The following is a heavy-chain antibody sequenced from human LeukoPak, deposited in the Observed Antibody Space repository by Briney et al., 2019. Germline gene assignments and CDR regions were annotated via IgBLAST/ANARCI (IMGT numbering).Heavy chain of an antibody. Sequence: PGGSLRLSCAASGCTFSSYAISWVRQAPGKGLEWVSAISGSGGSTYYADSVKGRFTISRDNSKNTLYLQMNSLRAEDTAVYYCAHDYIAARPHVDYWGQGTLVTVSS. CDR2: ISGSGGST. CDR1: GCTFSSYA. J-gene: IGHJ4*02. CDR3: AHDYIAARPHVDY. V-gene: IGHV3-23*01. D-gene: IGHD6-6*01.